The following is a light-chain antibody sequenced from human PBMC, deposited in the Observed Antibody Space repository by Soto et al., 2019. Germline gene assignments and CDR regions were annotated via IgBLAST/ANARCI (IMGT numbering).Light chain of an antibody. J-gene: IGKJ1*01. V-gene: IGKV1-5*03. CDR2: KAS. Sequence: DIQMTQSPSTLSASVGDRVTITCRASQSISSWLAWYQQKPGKAPKHLIYKASSLESGVPSRFSGSGSGTEFTLTISSLHPDDFATYYCQQYNSSPWTFGQGTKVEIK. CDR3: QQYNSSPWT. CDR1: QSISSW.